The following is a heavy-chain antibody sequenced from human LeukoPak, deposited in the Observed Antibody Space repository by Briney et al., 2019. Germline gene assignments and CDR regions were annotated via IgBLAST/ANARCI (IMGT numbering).Heavy chain of an antibody. CDR3: ARHQSLNGMGAFDI. D-gene: IGHD1-26*01. CDR1: GYSFTSYW. V-gene: IGHV5-51*01. J-gene: IGHJ3*02. Sequence: GESLKISCKGSGYSFTSYWIGWVRQMPGRGLGWMGIIYPGDSDTRYSPSFQGQVTISADKSISTAYLQWSSLKASDTAMYYCARHQSLNGMGAFDIWGQGTMVTVSS. CDR2: IYPGDSDT.